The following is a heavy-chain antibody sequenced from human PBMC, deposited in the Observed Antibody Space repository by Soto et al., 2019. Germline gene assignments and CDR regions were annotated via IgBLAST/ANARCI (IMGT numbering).Heavy chain of an antibody. CDR1: GFTVSSNY. D-gene: IGHD3-22*01. V-gene: IGHV3-53*02. Sequence: VQLVETGGGLIQPGGSLRLSCAASGFTVSSNYMSWVRQAPGKGLEWVSVIYSGGSTYYADSVKGRFTISRDNSKNTLYLQMNSLRAEDTAVYYCARGRMYYYDSSGYLLDVWGQGTTVTVSS. CDR3: ARGRMYYYDSSGYLLDV. CDR2: IYSGGST. J-gene: IGHJ6*02.